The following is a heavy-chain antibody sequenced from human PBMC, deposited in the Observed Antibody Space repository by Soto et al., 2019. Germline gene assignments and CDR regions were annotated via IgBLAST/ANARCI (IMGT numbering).Heavy chain of an antibody. Sequence: QVQLVQSGAEVKKPGASVKVSCKVSGYTFTGYYMDWVRQAPGQGLEWMGWINPNSGGTYYAQKFQGWVTMTRDTSISTAYMELSRLRSDDTAVYYCARGDYDSSGYYPESFDIWGQGTMVTVSS. J-gene: IGHJ3*02. CDR3: ARGDYDSSGYYPESFDI. D-gene: IGHD3-22*01. CDR1: GYTFTGYY. V-gene: IGHV1-2*04. CDR2: INPNSGGT.